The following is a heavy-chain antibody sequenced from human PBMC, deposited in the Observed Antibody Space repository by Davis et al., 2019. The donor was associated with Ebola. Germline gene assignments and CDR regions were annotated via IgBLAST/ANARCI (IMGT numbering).Heavy chain of an antibody. J-gene: IGHJ4*02. V-gene: IGHV5-51*01. CDR3: ARHGDLGASGSFFDF. CDR1: GHTSTNYW. D-gene: IGHD3-10*01. CDR2: ISPRDSDT. Sequence: GESLKISCKVSGHTSTNYWIGWVRQMPGKGLEWMGIISPRDSDTRYSPSFQGQVTISVDMSITTAYLQWGGLKASDSAMYYCARHGDLGASGSFFDFWGQGTLVTVSS.